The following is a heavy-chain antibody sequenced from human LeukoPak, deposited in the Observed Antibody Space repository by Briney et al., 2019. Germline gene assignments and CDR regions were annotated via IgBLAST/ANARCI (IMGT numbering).Heavy chain of an antibody. J-gene: IGHJ4*02. D-gene: IGHD4-17*01. Sequence: GESLKISCKGPGYSFTTHWISWVGQMPGKGLEWMGIIYPGDSDTTYSPSFQGQVTFSADKSISTAYLQWSSLKATDTAIYYCTRPDGDYAYWGQGTLVTVSS. CDR2: IYPGDSDT. CDR3: TRPDGDYAY. V-gene: IGHV5-51*01. CDR1: GYSFTTHW.